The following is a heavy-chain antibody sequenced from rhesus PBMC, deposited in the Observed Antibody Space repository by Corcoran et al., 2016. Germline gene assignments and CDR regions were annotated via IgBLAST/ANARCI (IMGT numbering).Heavy chain of an antibody. CDR2: IYGSRTST. D-gene: IGHD4-23*01. J-gene: IGHJ2*01. V-gene: IGHV4S10*01. CDR1: GGSISDSYR. Sequence: QVQLQESGPGVVKPSETLSLTCAVSGGSISDSYRWSWIRQPPGKGLEWIGYIYGSRTSTNYNPPLKSRVTISKDTSKNQFSLKLSSVTAADTAVYYCARDGEYSNYVRYWYFDLWGPGTPITISS. CDR3: ARDGEYSNYVRYWYFDL.